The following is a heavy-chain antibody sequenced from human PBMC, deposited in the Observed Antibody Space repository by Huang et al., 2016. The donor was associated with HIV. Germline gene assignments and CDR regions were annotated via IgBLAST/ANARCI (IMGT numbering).Heavy chain of an antibody. D-gene: IGHD3-10*01. CDR3: AKDHGWERLEGEFDY. Sequence: EVHLLESGGGLEQPGGSLRLSCATFGFVFGNYAMAWVRQASGKGLEWVSGISGTGHKTYYGDSVQGRFTVSRANSNTTLYLQMNSLRTDDAAVYCCAKDHGWERLEGEFDYWGQGTLVTVSS. CDR2: ISGTGHKT. CDR1: GFVFGNYA. V-gene: IGHV3-23*01. J-gene: IGHJ4*02.